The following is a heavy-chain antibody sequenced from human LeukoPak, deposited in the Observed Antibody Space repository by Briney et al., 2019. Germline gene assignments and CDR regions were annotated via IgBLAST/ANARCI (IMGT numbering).Heavy chain of an antibody. V-gene: IGHV3-64D*06. Sequence: GGFLRLSCSASGFTFSSYAMHWVRQAPGKGLEYVSVISGDGGSTYYADSVKGRFTISRDNSKNTLYLQMSSLRAEDTAVYYCVKDRYCSSTSCYSILDYWGQGTLVTVSS. CDR1: GFTFSSYA. CDR3: VKDRYCSSTSCYSILDY. CDR2: ISGDGGST. D-gene: IGHD2-2*01. J-gene: IGHJ4*02.